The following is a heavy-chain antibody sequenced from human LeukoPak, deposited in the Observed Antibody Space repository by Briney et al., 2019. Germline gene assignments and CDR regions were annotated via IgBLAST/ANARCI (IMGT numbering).Heavy chain of an antibody. V-gene: IGHV4-59*01. D-gene: IGHD6-19*01. Sequence: KPSETLSLTCTVSGGSISSYYWSWIRQTPGKGLEWIGCINYSGNTDYSPSLKSRLTISVDTSKNQFSLRLRSVTAADTAVYYCARSSGWSFFDCWGQGSLVTDSS. CDR1: GGSISSYY. J-gene: IGHJ4*02. CDR2: INYSGNT. CDR3: ARSSGWSFFDC.